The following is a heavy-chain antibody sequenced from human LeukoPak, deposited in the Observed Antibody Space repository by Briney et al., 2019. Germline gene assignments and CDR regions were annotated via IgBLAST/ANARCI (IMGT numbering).Heavy chain of an antibody. J-gene: IGHJ4*02. CDR3: ATSLRQETTLYYFDY. CDR1: GFTFSSYA. V-gene: IGHV3-23*01. CDR2: ISGSGGST. D-gene: IGHD1-1*01. Sequence: PGGSLRLSCAASGFTFSSYAMSWVRQAPGKGLEWVSAISGSGGSTYYADSVKGRFTISRDNSKNTLYLQMNSLRAEDTAVYYCATSLRQETTLYYFDYWGQGTLVTVSS.